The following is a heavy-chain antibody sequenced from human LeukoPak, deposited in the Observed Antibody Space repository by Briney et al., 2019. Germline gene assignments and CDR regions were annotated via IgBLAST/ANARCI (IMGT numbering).Heavy chain of an antibody. J-gene: IGHJ2*01. CDR1: GGSISSYY. CDR3: ARVSSSWYQDWYFDL. D-gene: IGHD6-13*01. CDR2: IDTSGNT. Sequence: SETLSLTCTVSGGSISSYYWSWIRQPAGKGLEWIGHIDTSGNTNYKPSLKSRVTMSVDTSKNQFSLKLNSVTAADTAVYYCARVSSSWYQDWYFDLWGRGTLVTVSS. V-gene: IGHV4-4*07.